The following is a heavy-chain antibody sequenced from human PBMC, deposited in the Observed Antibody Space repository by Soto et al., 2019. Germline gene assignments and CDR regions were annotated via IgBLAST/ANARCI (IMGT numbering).Heavy chain of an antibody. J-gene: IGHJ4*01. D-gene: IGHD3-16*02. CDR2: ISCDGSNK. V-gene: IGHV3-33*01. Sequence: QVQLVESGGGVVQPGGSLRLSCAASGFTFSSYGMHWVRQAPGKGLEWVAAISCDGSNKYYADSVKGRFTLSRDNSKNTLDLQMNSLRAEDTALYYCARDLGIYEYVGGSYRSTFDYWVHGSLVAVSS. CDR3: ARDLGIYEYVGGSYRSTFDY. CDR1: GFTFSSYG.